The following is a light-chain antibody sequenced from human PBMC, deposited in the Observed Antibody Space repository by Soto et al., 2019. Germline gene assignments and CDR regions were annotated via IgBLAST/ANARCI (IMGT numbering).Light chain of an antibody. CDR1: NSDVGGYNY. V-gene: IGLV2-14*01. CDR2: RVS. J-gene: IGLJ3*02. Sequence: QSALTQPASVSGSPGQSIAISCTGTNSDVGGYNYVSWYQQHPGKAPKVMIYRVSNRPSGISSRFSGSKSGNTASLIISGLQAEDEADYYCSSYTSSDSWVFGGGTKLTVL. CDR3: SSYTSSDSWV.